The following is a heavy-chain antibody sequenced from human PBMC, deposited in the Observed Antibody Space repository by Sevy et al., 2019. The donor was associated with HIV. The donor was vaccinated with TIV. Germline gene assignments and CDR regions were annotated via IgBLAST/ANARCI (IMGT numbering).Heavy chain of an antibody. CDR3: TTKSDFWSGYQYFDL. V-gene: IGHV3-15*01. Sequence: GGSLRLSCATSGLTFSRAWMTWVRQAPGKGLQWVGRIKGKTDGGTTDYAAPVKGRFTISRDESKNTVYLQINSLKTEDTAVYYCTTKSDFWSGYQYFDLWVRGTLVTVSS. CDR1: GLTFSRAW. J-gene: IGHJ2*01. D-gene: IGHD3-3*01. CDR2: IKGKTDGGTT.